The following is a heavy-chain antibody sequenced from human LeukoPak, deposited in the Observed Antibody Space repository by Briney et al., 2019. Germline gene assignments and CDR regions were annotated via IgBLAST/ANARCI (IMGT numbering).Heavy chain of an antibody. J-gene: IGHJ4*02. CDR2: VYYSGST. D-gene: IGHD6-13*01. CDR3: ARHMSPAAALVDF. Sequence: SETLSLTCTVSGGSISSSNDYWGWIRQPPEKGLEWIGSVYYSGSTYYNPSLRSRVTISVDTSKSQFSLTLSSVTAADTAVYYCARHMSPAAALVDFWGQGTLVTVSS. V-gene: IGHV4-39*01. CDR1: GGSISSSNDY.